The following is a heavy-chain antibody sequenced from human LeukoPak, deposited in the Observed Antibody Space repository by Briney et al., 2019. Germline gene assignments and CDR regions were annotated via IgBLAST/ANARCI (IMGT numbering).Heavy chain of an antibody. J-gene: IGHJ4*02. Sequence: GGSLRLSCAASGLSFSTFAMSWVRRGPATGLEWVSSIRGKGETFYADSVKGRFTLSSDSSRNTVYFQLNNLRVEDTAIYYCAKASWVSSTDAVRWGQGTLVTVSS. CDR1: GLSFSTFA. CDR3: AKASWVSSTDAVR. V-gene: IGHV3-23*01. D-gene: IGHD3-16*01. CDR2: IRGKGET.